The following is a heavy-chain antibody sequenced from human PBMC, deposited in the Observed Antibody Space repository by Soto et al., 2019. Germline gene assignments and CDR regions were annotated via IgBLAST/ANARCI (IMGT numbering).Heavy chain of an antibody. J-gene: IGHJ4*02. CDR1: GGSIGSGDYY. CDR2: IYYSGNT. CDR3: ARQRDYYDTSGDSYFDY. D-gene: IGHD3-22*01. V-gene: IGHV4-30-4*01. Sequence: SETLSLTCTVFGGSIGSGDYYWSWIRQPPGKGLEWIGYIYYSGNTNYNPSLKSRVTISVDTSKNQFSLKLTSVTAADTAVYYCARQRDYYDTSGDSYFDYWGQGTLVTVSS.